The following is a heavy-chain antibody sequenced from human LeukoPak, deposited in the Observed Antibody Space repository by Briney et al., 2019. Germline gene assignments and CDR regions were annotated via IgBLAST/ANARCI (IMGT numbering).Heavy chain of an antibody. CDR3: AGGSQGDY. CDR2: IKSDGSST. J-gene: IGHJ4*02. V-gene: IGHV3-74*01. CDR1: GFTLNSYW. Sequence: PGGSLRLSCAASGFTLNSYWMHWVRQAPGKWLVWVSRIKSDGSSTSYADSVKGRFTISRDNAKNTLYLQMNSLRVEDTAVYYCAGGSQGDYWGQGTLVTVST.